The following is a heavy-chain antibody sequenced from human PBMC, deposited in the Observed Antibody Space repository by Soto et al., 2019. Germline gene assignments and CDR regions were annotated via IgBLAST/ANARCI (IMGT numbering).Heavy chain of an antibody. CDR1: GGTFNTYT. CDR2: IIPLYGTP. J-gene: IGHJ4*02. V-gene: IGHV1-69*01. D-gene: IGHD3-16*01. CDR3: ERRPQGIGPALYYFDS. Sequence: QVQLVQSGAEVKKSGSSVKVSCKASGGTFNTYTFNWVRQAPGHGLEWMGGIIPLYGTPKYAQKFQGRVTISADASTGTDYMELTSLTSDDTAVYYCERRPQGIGPALYYFDSWGQGTRVTVSS.